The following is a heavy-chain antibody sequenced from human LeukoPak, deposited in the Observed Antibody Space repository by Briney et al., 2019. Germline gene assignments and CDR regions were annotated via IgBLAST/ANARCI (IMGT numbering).Heavy chain of an antibody. CDR2: IWYDGSNK. D-gene: IGHD3-10*01. J-gene: IGHJ5*02. CDR3: ARDTRDYYGSGSYKGEDNWFDP. V-gene: IGHV3-33*01. Sequence: QPGGSLRLSCAASGFTFSSYGMHWVRQAPGKGLEWVAVIWYDGSNKYYADSVKGRFTISRDNSKNTLYLQMNSLRAEDTAVYYCARDTRDYYGSGSYKGEDNWFDPWGQGTLVTVSS. CDR1: GFTFSSYG.